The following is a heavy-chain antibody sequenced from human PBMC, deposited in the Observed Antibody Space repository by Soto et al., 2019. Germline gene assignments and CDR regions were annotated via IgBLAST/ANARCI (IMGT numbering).Heavy chain of an antibody. Sequence: GESLKISCKGSGYSFVRYWIAWVRQMPGKGLEWMGSIYPGDSDTTYSPSIQGQVTISADKSSTTVYLQWNTLKASDTAVYYCAKIDGYEVEYWGQGTQVTVSS. J-gene: IGHJ4*02. D-gene: IGHD5-18*01. CDR1: GYSFVRYW. CDR2: IYPGDSDT. V-gene: IGHV5-51*01. CDR3: AKIDGYEVEY.